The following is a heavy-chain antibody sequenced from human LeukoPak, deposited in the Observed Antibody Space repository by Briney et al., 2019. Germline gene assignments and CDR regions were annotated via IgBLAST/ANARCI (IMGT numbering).Heavy chain of an antibody. CDR1: GGSFSGYY. CDR3: AKYGIAAAGSSSGALQSDAFDI. D-gene: IGHD6-13*01. Sequence: PSETLSLTCAAYGGSFSGYYWSWIRQPPGKGLEWIGEINHSGSTNYNPSLKSRVTISVDTSKNQFSLKLSSVTAADTAVYYCAKYGIAAAGSSSGALQSDAFDIWGQGTMVTVSS. CDR2: INHSGST. J-gene: IGHJ3*02. V-gene: IGHV4-34*01.